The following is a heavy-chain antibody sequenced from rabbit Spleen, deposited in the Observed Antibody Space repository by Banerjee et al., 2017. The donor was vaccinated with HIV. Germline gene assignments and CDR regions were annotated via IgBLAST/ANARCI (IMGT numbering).Heavy chain of an antibody. J-gene: IGHJ4*01. V-gene: IGHV1S45*01. CDR1: GFSFSNSYW. CDR2: IYTGSSGST. Sequence: QQQLVESGGGLVKPGASLTLTCTASGFSFSNSYWISWVRQAPGKGLEWIGYIYTGSSGSTYYASWAKGRFTISKTSSTTVTLQMTSLTAADTATYFCARGTTITDLWGPGTLVTVS. CDR3: ARGTTITDL. D-gene: IGHD4-1*01.